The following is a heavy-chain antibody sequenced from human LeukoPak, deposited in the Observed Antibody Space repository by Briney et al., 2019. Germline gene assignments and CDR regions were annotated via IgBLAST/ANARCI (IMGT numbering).Heavy chain of an antibody. V-gene: IGHV4-34*01. CDR2: IHYDGTT. CDR3: ARGPHQQWPPMQY. CDR1: GGSFSGYH. J-gene: IGHJ4*02. D-gene: IGHD6-19*01. Sequence: PSETLSLTCAVYGGSFSGYHWSWIRQPPGKGLDWIGEIHYDGTTNYNPSLKNRVTIAVDMSKGQFSVTLTSVTAADTGVYFCARGPHQQWPPMQYWGQGSLVTVSS.